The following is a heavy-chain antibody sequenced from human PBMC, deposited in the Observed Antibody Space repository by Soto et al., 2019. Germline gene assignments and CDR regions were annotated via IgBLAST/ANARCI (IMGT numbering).Heavy chain of an antibody. CDR1: GFTFSSYG. CDR3: AKGAYSGSYLHY. CDR2: ISYDGSNK. J-gene: IGHJ4*02. D-gene: IGHD1-26*01. V-gene: IGHV3-30*18. Sequence: QVQLVESGGGVVQPGRSLRLSCAASGFTFSSYGMHWVRQAPGKGLEWMAVISYDGSNKYYADSVKGRFTISRDNSKNTLYRQMKSLRAEDMAVYYCAKGAYSGSYLHYWGQGTLVTVSS.